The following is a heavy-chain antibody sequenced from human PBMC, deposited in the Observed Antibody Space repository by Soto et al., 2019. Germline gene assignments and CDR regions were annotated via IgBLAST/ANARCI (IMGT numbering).Heavy chain of an antibody. V-gene: IGHV3-11*01. J-gene: IGHJ6*02. CDR2: ISSSGSTI. D-gene: IGHD5-18*01. CDR3: ASDHSSYYYGMDV. Sequence: QVQLVESGGGLVKPGGSLRLSCAASGFTFSDYYMSWIRQAPGKGLEGVSYISSSGSTIYYADSVKGRFTISRDDVKNALYLQMNSLRAEGTAVYYCASDHSSYYYGMDVWGQGTTVTVSS. CDR1: GFTFSDYY.